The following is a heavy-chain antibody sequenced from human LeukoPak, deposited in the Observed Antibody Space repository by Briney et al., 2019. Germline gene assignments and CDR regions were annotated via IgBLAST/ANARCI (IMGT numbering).Heavy chain of an antibody. V-gene: IGHV4-59*01. D-gene: IGHD3-3*01. J-gene: IGHJ6*02. Sequence: SETLSLTCTVSGGSISSYYWSWIRQPPGKGLEWIGYIYYGGSTNYNPSLKSRVTISVDTSKNQFSLKLSSVTAADTAVYYCARDTPYDFWSGYYANYYGMDVWGQGTTVTVSS. CDR3: ARDTPYDFWSGYYANYYGMDV. CDR2: IYYGGST. CDR1: GGSISSYY.